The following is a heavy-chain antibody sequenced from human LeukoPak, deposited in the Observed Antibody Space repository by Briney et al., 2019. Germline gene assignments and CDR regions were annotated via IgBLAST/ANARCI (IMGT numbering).Heavy chain of an antibody. V-gene: IGHV4-34*01. CDR1: AGSFSGYY. CDR3: ARDYAFDI. J-gene: IGHJ3*02. CDR2: INHSGST. Sequence: SETLSLTCTVYAGSFSGYYWSWIRQPPGKGLEWIGEINHSGSTNYNPSLKSRVTISVDTSKNQFSLKLSSVTAADTAVYYCARDYAFDIWGQGTMVTVSS.